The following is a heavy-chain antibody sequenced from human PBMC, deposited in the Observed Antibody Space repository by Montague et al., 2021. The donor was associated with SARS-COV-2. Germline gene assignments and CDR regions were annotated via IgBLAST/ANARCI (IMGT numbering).Heavy chain of an antibody. Sequence: SETLSLTCTVSGGSISSSNYYWAWIRQPPGKGLEWSGSIYYRGSTYYNPSLKSRVFISVDTSKKQLSLTLTSVTAADTAVYYCATQEDPSGWIPGPFDFWGQGTLLSVSS. D-gene: IGHD6-19*01. CDR2: IYYRGST. CDR3: ATQEDPSGWIPGPFDF. V-gene: IGHV4-39*01. CDR1: GGSISSSNYY. J-gene: IGHJ4*02.